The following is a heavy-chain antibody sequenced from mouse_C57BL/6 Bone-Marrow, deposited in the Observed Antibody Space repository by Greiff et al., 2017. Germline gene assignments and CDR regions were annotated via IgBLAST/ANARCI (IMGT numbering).Heavy chain of an antibody. V-gene: IGHV1-64*01. Sequence: QVQLQQPGAELVKPGASVKLSCKASGYTFTSYWMHWVKQRPGLGLEWIGMIHPNSGSTNYNEKFKSKATLTVDKSSSTAYMQLSSLTSEDAAVYYCARPTTVVAGDYWGQGTSVTVSS. CDR3: ARPTTVVAGDY. J-gene: IGHJ4*01. CDR1: GYTFTSYW. D-gene: IGHD1-1*01. CDR2: IHPNSGST.